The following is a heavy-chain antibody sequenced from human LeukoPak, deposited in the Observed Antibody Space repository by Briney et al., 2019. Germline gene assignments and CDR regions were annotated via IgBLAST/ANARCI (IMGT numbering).Heavy chain of an antibody. D-gene: IGHD6-19*01. Sequence: SETLSLTCTVSGYSISSGYYWGWIRQPPGKGLEWVGSIYHSGSTYYNPSLKSRVTISVDTSKNQVSLNLNSVTAADTAVYYCARGTVFIAVAGLAYYYYMDVWGKGTTVTVSS. CDR3: ARGTVFIAVAGLAYYYYMDV. CDR1: GYSISSGYY. V-gene: IGHV4-38-2*02. CDR2: IYHSGST. J-gene: IGHJ6*03.